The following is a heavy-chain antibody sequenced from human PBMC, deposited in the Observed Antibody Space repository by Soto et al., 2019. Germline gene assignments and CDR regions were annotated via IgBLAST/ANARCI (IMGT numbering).Heavy chain of an antibody. J-gene: IGHJ4*02. V-gene: IGHV3-23*01. CDR3: AKGYFDWLLYHVAFDY. D-gene: IGHD3-9*01. CDR2: ISGSGGST. CDR1: GFTFSSYA. Sequence: GGSLRLSCAASGFTFSSYAMNWVRQAPGKGLEWVSAISGSGGSTYYADSVKGRFTISRDNSKNTLYLQMNSLRAEDTAVYYCAKGYFDWLLYHVAFDYWGQGTLVTVSS.